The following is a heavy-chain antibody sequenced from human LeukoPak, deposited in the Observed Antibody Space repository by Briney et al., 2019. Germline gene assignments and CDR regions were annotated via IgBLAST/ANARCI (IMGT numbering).Heavy chain of an antibody. J-gene: IGHJ4*02. CDR2: ISRSRSNT. D-gene: IGHD3-22*01. CDR3: ARRASVNCYDRDPDYDY. CDR1: GFTFSSYS. V-gene: IGHV3-21*01. Sequence: GGSLRLSCAASGFTFSSYSMAWVRQAPGKGLEWVSYISRSRSNTYYADSVKGRFTISRDNAKNSLYLQMNSLRAEDTAVYYCARRASVNCYDRDPDYDYWGQGTLVTVSS.